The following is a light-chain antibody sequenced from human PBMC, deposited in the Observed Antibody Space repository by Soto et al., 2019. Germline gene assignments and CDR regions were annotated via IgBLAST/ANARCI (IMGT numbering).Light chain of an antibody. V-gene: IGKV3-20*01. CDR1: QSVSNNY. CDR3: QQYGSSGT. J-gene: IGKJ1*01. Sequence: EIVLTQSPCTLSLSPGESATLSWRASQSVSNNYLAWYQQKPGQAPRLLIYGASNRATGIPDRFSGSGSGTDFTLTISRLEPEDFAVYYCQQYGSSGTFGQGTKVDIK. CDR2: GAS.